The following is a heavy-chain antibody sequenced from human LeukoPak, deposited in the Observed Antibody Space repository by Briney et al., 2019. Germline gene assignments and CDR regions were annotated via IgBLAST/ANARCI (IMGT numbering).Heavy chain of an antibody. V-gene: IGHV3-74*01. Sequence: GGSLRLSCAASGFTFTSYWMHWVRQAPGKGLVWVSRINSDGSSTNYADSVKGRFTISRDNAKNTLYLQMNSLGAEDTAVYYCARENSGWYFLDYWGQGTLVTVSS. D-gene: IGHD6-19*01. CDR1: GFTFTSYW. J-gene: IGHJ4*02. CDR2: INSDGSST. CDR3: ARENSGWYFLDY.